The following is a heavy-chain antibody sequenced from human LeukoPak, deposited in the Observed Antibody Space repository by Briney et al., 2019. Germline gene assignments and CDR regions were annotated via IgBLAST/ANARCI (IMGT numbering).Heavy chain of an antibody. CDR2: ISSSGSTI. CDR3: ARDQSSHYDILTGYLHYYYYGMDV. Sequence: GGSLRLSYAASGFTFSDYYMSWIRQAPGKGLEWVSYISSSGSTIYYADSVEGRFTISRDNAKNSLYLQMNSLRAEDTAVYYCARDQSSHYDILTGYLHYYYYGMDVWGQGTTVTVSS. D-gene: IGHD3-9*01. V-gene: IGHV3-11*01. J-gene: IGHJ6*02. CDR1: GFTFSDYY.